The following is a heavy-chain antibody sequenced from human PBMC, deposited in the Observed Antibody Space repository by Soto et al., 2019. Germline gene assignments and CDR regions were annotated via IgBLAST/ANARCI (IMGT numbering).Heavy chain of an antibody. D-gene: IGHD6-13*01. Sequence: ESLKISCKGSGYSFFGYWIGWVRHMPGKGLELMGIIYPDDSDTRYSPPFQDGHVTISAVKTMTTDFLEWSSLEASDTAMYYCVVKQKLPWVRCWGQGTQVAVSS. CDR2: IYPDDSDT. CDR3: VVKQKLPWVRC. CDR1: GYSFFGYW. J-gene: IGHJ4*02. V-gene: IGHV5-51*01.